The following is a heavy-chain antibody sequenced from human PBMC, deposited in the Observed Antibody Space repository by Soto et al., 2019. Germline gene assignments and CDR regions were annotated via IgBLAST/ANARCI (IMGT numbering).Heavy chain of an antibody. CDR3: ARGRYSYGYPRGAPDY. J-gene: IGHJ4*02. CDR1: GGSISSGGYY. CDR2: IYYSGST. D-gene: IGHD5-18*01. V-gene: IGHV4-31*03. Sequence: QVQLQESGPGLVKPSQTLSLTCTVSGGSISSGGYYWSWIRQHPGKGLEWIGYIYYSGSTYYNPSLKSRVTISVDTSKNQFSLKLSSVTAADTAVYYCARGRYSYGYPRGAPDYWGQGTLVTVSS.